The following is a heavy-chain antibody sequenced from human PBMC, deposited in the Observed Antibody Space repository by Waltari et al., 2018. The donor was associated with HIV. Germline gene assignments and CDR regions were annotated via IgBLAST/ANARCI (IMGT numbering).Heavy chain of an antibody. J-gene: IGHJ5*02. CDR2: MNPNSGNT. CDR3: ARENVLLWFGELFFWFDP. CDR1: GYTFTSYD. V-gene: IGHV1-8*01. Sequence: QVQLVQSGAEVKKPGASVKVSCKASGYTFTSYDINWVRQAPGQGLEWMGWMNPNSGNTGYAQKFQGRVTMTRNTSISTAYMELSSLRSEDTAVYYCARENVLLWFGELFFWFDPWGQGTLVTVSS. D-gene: IGHD3-10*01.